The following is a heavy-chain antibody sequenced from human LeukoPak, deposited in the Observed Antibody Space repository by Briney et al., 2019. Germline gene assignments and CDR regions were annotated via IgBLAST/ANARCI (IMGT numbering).Heavy chain of an antibody. CDR2: IYYSGST. J-gene: IGHJ4*02. V-gene: IGHV4-39*01. Sequence: SETLSLTCTVSGGSISSSSYYWGWIRQPPGKGLEWIGGIYYSGSTYYNPSLKSRVTISVDTSKNQFSLKLSSVTAADTAVYYCARPDDAGYWGQGTLVTVSS. CDR1: GGSISSSSYY. CDR3: ARPDDAGY.